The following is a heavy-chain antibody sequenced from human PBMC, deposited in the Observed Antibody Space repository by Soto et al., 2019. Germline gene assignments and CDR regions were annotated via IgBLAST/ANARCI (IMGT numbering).Heavy chain of an antibody. J-gene: IGHJ4*02. D-gene: IGHD3-22*01. Sequence: QVQLQESGPGQVKPSQTLSLTCTVSGGSISSGSCYWTWIRQHPGKGLEWIGHIYSTESTNYNPSLKSRLTISVDMSASQFSLKLSSVTVADTAVYYCARSDSSTKTRYYFDRWGQGTLVTVSS. CDR3: ARSDSSTKTRYYFDR. CDR2: IYSTEST. V-gene: IGHV4-31*03. CDR1: GGSISSGSCY.